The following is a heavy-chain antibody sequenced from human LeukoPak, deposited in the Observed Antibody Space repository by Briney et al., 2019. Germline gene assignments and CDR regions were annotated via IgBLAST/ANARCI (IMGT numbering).Heavy chain of an antibody. V-gene: IGHV1-46*01. D-gene: IGHD3-22*01. J-gene: IGHJ4*02. CDR1: GYTLTSYY. CDR2: INPSGGST. CDR3: AIENDSSGFDY. Sequence: ASVKVSCKASGYTLTSYYMHWVRQAPGHRLEWMGIINPSGGSTSYAQKFQGRVTMTRDTSTSTVYMELSSLRSEDTAVYYCAIENDSSGFDYWGQGTLVTVSS.